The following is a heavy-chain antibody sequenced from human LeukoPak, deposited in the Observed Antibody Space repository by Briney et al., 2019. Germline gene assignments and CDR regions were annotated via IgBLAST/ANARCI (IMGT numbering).Heavy chain of an antibody. Sequence: GGSLRLSCAASGFTFSSYWMHWVRQAPGKGLVWVSRINSDGSSTSYADSVKGRFTISRDNSKNTLYLQMNSLRAEDTAVYYCAKAWLEQGGMFDYWGQGTPVTVSS. D-gene: IGHD1/OR15-1a*01. CDR1: GFTFSSYW. CDR2: INSDGSST. V-gene: IGHV3-74*01. CDR3: AKAWLEQGGMFDY. J-gene: IGHJ4*02.